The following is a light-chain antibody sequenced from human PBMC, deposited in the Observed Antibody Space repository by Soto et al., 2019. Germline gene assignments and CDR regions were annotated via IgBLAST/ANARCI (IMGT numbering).Light chain of an antibody. J-gene: IGKJ5*01. Sequence: DLPMTQSPSSVSASVGDRVTITCRATQGISSWLAWYQQKPGKDPMLLIYAASRLQSGVPSRVSGSGSGTDFSITISSLQPEDFATYYCQQGNSFRFGQGTRLEIK. CDR1: QGISSW. CDR3: QQGNSFR. V-gene: IGKV1D-12*01. CDR2: AAS.